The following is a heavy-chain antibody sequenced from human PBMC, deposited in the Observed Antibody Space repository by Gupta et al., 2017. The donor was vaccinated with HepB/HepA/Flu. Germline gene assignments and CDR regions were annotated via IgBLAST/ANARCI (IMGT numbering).Heavy chain of an antibody. V-gene: IGHV2-5*02. D-gene: IGHD2-21*01. CDR2: IYWDNDQ. J-gene: IGHJ3*02. CDR1: GFSISTTGVG. Sequence: QITLKESGPTLVNPTQTLTLTCTFSGFSISTTGVGVGWIRQPPGQAPEWLAVIYWDNDQRYNPSLKSKVTIAKDTSKNQVVLTMTNMDPVDTATYYCAHRTTYCGARGSSWVWSTFDIWGQGTMVTVSS. CDR3: AHRTTYCGARGSSWVWSTFDI.